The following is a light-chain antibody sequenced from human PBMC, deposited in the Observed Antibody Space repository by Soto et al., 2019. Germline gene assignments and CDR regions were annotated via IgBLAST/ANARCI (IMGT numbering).Light chain of an antibody. V-gene: IGLV1-40*01. CDR2: GNS. Sequence: QSVLTQPPSVSGAPGQRVTIYCTGSSSNIGAGYDVHWYQQLPGTAPKLLIYGNSNRPSVVPDRFSGSKSGTSASLANTRLQDEDEADYYCQSYDSSLSGPYVFGTGTKLTVL. CDR1: SSNIGAGYD. CDR3: QSYDSSLSGPYV. J-gene: IGLJ1*01.